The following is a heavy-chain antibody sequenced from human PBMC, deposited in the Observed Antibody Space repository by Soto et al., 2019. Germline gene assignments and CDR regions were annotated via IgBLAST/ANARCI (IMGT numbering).Heavy chain of an antibody. D-gene: IGHD3-22*01. J-gene: IGHJ6*02. CDR2: IIPIFGTA. CDR3: ARDSESSGYYLKSYYGRDV. Sequence: ASVKVSCKASGGTFSSYAISWVRQAPGQGLEWMGGIIPIFGTANYAQKFQGRVTITADESTSTAYMELSSLRSEDTAVYYCARDSESSGYYLKSYYGRDVWGQGTTVTVSS. V-gene: IGHV1-69*13. CDR1: GGTFSSYA.